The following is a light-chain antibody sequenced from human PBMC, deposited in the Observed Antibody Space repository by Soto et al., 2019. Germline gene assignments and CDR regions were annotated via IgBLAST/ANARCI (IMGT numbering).Light chain of an antibody. Sequence: DIPITQLSLIICDHVGNRVDITCRASQSLSSWLAWYQQKPGKAPKLLIYKAASLQSGVPSGFSATGSGREFTLTSACPDADGFATHHCQQYNEFIRRFGRGTKVDIK. CDR3: QQYNEFIRR. CDR1: QSLSSW. V-gene: IGKV1-5*03. CDR2: KAA. J-gene: IGKJ1*01.